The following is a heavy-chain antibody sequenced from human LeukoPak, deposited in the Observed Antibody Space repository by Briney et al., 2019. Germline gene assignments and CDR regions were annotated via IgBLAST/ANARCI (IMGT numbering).Heavy chain of an antibody. CDR1: GASISNFY. J-gene: IGHJ4*02. CDR2: INYSGST. V-gene: IGHV4-59*01. CDR3: ARDPIHRDDHNAD. Sequence: SETLSLTCTISGASISNFYWSWIRQPPGEGLEWIGSINYSGSTNYNPSLKSRVTISIDTSKNQMSLRLISVTAADTAVYYCARDPIHRDDHNADWGQGALVSVSS. D-gene: IGHD5-24*01.